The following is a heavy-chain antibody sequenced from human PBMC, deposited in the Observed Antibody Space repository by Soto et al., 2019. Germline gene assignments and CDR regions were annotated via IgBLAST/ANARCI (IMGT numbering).Heavy chain of an antibody. CDR2: ISYNGDKE. D-gene: IGHD3-10*01. Sequence: PGWSLRLSCAASGFTFSNYGMHWVRQAPGKGLEWVTLISYNGDKEYYADSVKGRFIISRDNSKNTVDLQMNSLRAEDTAVYYCAKDIALVRGVIIDIDVWGRGTTVTVSS. CDR1: GFTFSNYG. CDR3: AKDIALVRGVIIDIDV. V-gene: IGHV3-30*18. J-gene: IGHJ6*02.